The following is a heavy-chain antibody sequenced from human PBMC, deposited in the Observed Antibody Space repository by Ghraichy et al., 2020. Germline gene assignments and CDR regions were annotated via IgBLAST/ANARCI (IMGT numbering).Heavy chain of an antibody. D-gene: IGHD1-26*01. J-gene: IGHJ4*02. CDR3: ARDPALGSGSFLDY. CDR2: IIPILGIA. CDR1: GGTFSSYT. Sequence: SVKVSCKASGGTFSSYTISWVRQAPGQGLEWMGRIIPILGIANYAQKFQGRVTITADKSTSTAYMELSSLRSEDTAVYYCARDPALGSGSFLDYWGQGTLVTVSS. V-gene: IGHV1-69*04.